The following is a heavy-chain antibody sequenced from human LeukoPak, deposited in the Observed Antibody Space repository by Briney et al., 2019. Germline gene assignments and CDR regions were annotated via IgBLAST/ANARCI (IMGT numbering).Heavy chain of an antibody. CDR3: ARTYCGGDCNNRYFDY. V-gene: IGHV1-46*01. Sequence: ASVKVSCKASGYILSSYYMHWVRQAPGQGLEWMGIINPSGGRTDYAQKFQGRVTMTRDTSTSTVYMELNSLRSEGTALYYCARTYCGGDCNNRYFDYWGQGTLVTVSS. D-gene: IGHD2-21*02. CDR2: INPSGGRT. J-gene: IGHJ4*02. CDR1: GYILSSYY.